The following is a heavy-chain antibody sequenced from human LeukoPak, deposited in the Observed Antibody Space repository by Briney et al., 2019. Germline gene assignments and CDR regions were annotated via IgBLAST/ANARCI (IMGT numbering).Heavy chain of an antibody. J-gene: IGHJ4*02. CDR1: GGSISSRNYY. CDR3: ARGRYYASGSTPFDY. D-gene: IGHD3-10*01. Sequence: PSETLSLTCTVSGGSISSRNYYWVWIRQPPGKGLEWIGSIYYSGSTYYNPSLKSRVTISVDTSKNHFSLKLSSVTAADTAVYYCARGRYYASGSTPFDYWGQGTLVTVSS. V-gene: IGHV4-39*02. CDR2: IYYSGST.